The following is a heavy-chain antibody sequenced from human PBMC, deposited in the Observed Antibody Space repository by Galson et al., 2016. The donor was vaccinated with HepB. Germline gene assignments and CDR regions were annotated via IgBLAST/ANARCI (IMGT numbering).Heavy chain of an antibody. CDR2: TYYRSKWYN. V-gene: IGHV6-1*01. CDR1: GDSVSSTSAA. J-gene: IGHJ5*02. Sequence: CAISGDSVSSTSAAWTWIRQSPSRGLEWLGRTYYRSKWYNDYAVSVKSRIAIHPDTSKNQFSLQLDSVTPEDTAVYYCSRVRCGSIRCQNWFDPWGQGTLVTVSS. D-gene: IGHD2-21*01. CDR3: SRVRCGSIRCQNWFDP.